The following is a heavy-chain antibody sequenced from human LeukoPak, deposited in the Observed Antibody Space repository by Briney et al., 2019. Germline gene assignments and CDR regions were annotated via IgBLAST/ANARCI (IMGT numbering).Heavy chain of an antibody. CDR1: GFTFSSYE. CDR3: ARVIVGAPNKAFDI. V-gene: IGHV3-48*03. D-gene: IGHD1-26*01. Sequence: GGSLRLSCAASGFTFSSYEMNWVRQAPGKGLEWVSYISSSGSTIYYADSVKGRFTISRDSAKSSLYLQMNSLRVEDTAVYYCARVIVGAPNKAFDIWGQGTMVTVSS. J-gene: IGHJ3*02. CDR2: ISSSGSTI.